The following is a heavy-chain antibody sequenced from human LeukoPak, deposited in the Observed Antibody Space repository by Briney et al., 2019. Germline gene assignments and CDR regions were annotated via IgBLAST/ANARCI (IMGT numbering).Heavy chain of an antibody. Sequence: GGSLRLSSAASGFTFSSYSMNWVRQAPGKGLEWVSSISSSSSYIYYADSVKGRFTISRDNAKNSLYLQMNSLRAEDTAVYYCARGVGATADYWGQGTLVTVSS. CDR1: GFTFSSYS. J-gene: IGHJ4*02. CDR2: ISSSSSYI. CDR3: ARGVGATADY. D-gene: IGHD1-26*01. V-gene: IGHV3-21*01.